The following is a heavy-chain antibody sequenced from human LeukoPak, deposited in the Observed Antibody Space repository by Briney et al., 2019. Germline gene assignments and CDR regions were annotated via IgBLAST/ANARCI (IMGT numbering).Heavy chain of an antibody. D-gene: IGHD3-22*01. Sequence: ASVKVSCKASGYTFTGYYIHWVRQAPGQGPEWMGWIKPNSGGTNYAQKFQGRVTMTRDTSINTAYMELSRLRSDDTAVYYCARDAAYDNSGYYSVYWGQGTLVTVSS. J-gene: IGHJ4*02. CDR3: ARDAAYDNSGYYSVY. V-gene: IGHV1-2*02. CDR2: IKPNSGGT. CDR1: GYTFTGYY.